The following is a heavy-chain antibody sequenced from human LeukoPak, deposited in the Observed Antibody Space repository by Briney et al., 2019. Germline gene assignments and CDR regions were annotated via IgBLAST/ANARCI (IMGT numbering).Heavy chain of an antibody. Sequence: SETLSLTCTVSGVSISGYYWIWIRQSPGRGLEYIGSIFYRESFSYGGTTFYNPSLKSRVTISVDTSKNQFSLKLSSVTAADTAVYYCARDRIVVVPAAKHHGKTNWFDPWGQGTLVTVSS. V-gene: IGHV4-59*12. CDR1: GVSISGYY. CDR3: ARDRIVVVPAAKHHGKTNWFDP. J-gene: IGHJ5*02. D-gene: IGHD2-2*01. CDR2: IFYRESFSYGGTT.